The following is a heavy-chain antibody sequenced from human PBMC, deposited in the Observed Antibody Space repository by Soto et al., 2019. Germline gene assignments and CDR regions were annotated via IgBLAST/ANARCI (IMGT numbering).Heavy chain of an antibody. V-gene: IGHV4-59*08. CDR1: GGSLSSYY. CDR3: ARQPSYYYYYMDV. CDR2: IYYSGDT. Sequence: SETLSLTCTVSGGSLSSYYWSWIRQPPGKGLEWIGYIYYSGDTNYNPSLKSRLTISVDTSKNQFSLKLTFVTAADTAVYYCARQPSYYYYYMDVWGKGTTVTVSS. J-gene: IGHJ6*03.